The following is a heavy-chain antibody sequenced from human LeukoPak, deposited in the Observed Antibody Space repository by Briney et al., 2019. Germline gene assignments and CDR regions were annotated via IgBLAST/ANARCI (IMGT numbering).Heavy chain of an antibody. Sequence: GGSLRLSCEMSGFTFSSYSMDWVRQAPGKGLEWVSSISSSSGYIYYADSVKGRFTISRDNAKNSLFLLMNALRADDTAVYYCTREGPNDALDVWGQGTMVTVSS. CDR3: TREGPNDALDV. J-gene: IGHJ3*01. V-gene: IGHV3-21*01. CDR2: ISSSSGYI. CDR1: GFTFSSYS.